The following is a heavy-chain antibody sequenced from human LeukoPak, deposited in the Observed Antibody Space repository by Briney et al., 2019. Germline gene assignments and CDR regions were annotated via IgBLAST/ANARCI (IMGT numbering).Heavy chain of an antibody. J-gene: IGHJ4*02. CDR2: ISGSRGST. CDR3: AKVAAHYDILTGYYKAYYFDY. Sequence: PGGSLRLSCAASGFTFSSYAMSWVRQAPGKGLEWVSAISGSRGSTYYADSVKGRFTISRDNSKNTLYLQMNSLRAEDTAVYYCAKVAAHYDILTGYYKAYYFDYWGQGTLVTVSS. V-gene: IGHV3-23*01. CDR1: GFTFSSYA. D-gene: IGHD3-9*01.